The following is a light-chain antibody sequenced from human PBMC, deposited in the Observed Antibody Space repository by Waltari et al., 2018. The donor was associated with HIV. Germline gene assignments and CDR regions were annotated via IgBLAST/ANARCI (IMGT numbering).Light chain of an antibody. CDR1: SSDIGGYNY. J-gene: IGLJ3*02. Sequence: QSALTQPPSASGSPGQSVTISCTGTSSDIGGYNYVSWYQQHPGKATKLMIYEVRKRPSGVPDLFSGSKSGNTASLTVSGLQAEDEADYYCSSFAGSNNLGVFGGGTKLTVL. CDR2: EVR. CDR3: SSFAGSNNLGV. V-gene: IGLV2-8*01.